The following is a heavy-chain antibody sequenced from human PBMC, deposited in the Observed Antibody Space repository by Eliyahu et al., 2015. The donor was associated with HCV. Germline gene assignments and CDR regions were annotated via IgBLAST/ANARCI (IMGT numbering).Heavy chain of an antibody. CDR1: GFTFSSYW. CDR2: IKQDVSEK. J-gene: IGHJ4*02. CDR3: ARENTGRGGFDY. D-gene: IGHD1-26*01. V-gene: IGHV3-7*03. Sequence: EVQLVESGGGLVQPGGSLRLSCEASGFTFSSYWMSWVRQAPGKGLEWVANIKQDVSEKNYVDSVRGRFTISRDNAKNSLSLQMNSLRAEDTAVYYCARENTGRGGFDYWGQGTLVTVSS.